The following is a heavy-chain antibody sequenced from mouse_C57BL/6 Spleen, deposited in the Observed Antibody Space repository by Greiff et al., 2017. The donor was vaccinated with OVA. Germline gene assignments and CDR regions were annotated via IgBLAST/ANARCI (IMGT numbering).Heavy chain of an antibody. CDR3: ARTGIYSNYVGYAMDY. CDR1: GFTFSDYG. D-gene: IGHD2-5*01. V-gene: IGHV5-17*01. Sequence: EVQLVESGGGLVKPGGSLKLSCAASGFTFSDYGMHWVRQAPEKGLEWVAYISSGSSTIYYADTVKGRFTISRDKAKNTLFLQMTSLRSEDTAMYYCARTGIYSNYVGYAMDYWGQGTSVTVSS. J-gene: IGHJ4*01. CDR2: ISSGSSTI.